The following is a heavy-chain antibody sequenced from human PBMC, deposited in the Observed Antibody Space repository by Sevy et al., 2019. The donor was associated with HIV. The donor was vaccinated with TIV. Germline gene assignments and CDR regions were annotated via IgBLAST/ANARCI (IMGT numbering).Heavy chain of an antibody. CDR3: ARSYSDYSNALAFDY. CDR1: GGSISSGDYN. V-gene: IGHV4-30-4*01. D-gene: IGHD4-4*01. CDR2: IYYSGLT. J-gene: IGHJ4*02. Sequence: SETLSLTCTVSGGSISSGDYNWNWIRQPPGKGLEWIGYIYYSGLTNNNPSIKSRITLSVATSENQFSLTLSSVTAADTAVYYCARSYSDYSNALAFDYWGQGTLVTVSS.